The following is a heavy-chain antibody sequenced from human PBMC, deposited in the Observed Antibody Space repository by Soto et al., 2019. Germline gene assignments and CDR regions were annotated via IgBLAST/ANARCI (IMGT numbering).Heavy chain of an antibody. CDR3: ARSYYYDSSGIPNFDY. CDR2: INPSGGST. J-gene: IGHJ4*02. V-gene: IGHV1-46*01. CDR1: GCTFTSYY. D-gene: IGHD3-22*01. Sequence: ASVKVSCKASGCTFTSYYMHWVRQAPGQGLEWMGIINPSGGSTSYAQKFQGRVTMTRDTSTSTVYMELSSLRSEDTAVYYCARSYYYDSSGIPNFDYWGQGTLVTVSS.